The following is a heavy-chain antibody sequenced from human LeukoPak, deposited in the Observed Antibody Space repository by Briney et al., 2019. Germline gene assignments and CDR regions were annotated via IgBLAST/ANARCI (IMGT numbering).Heavy chain of an antibody. Sequence: ASVKVSCKASGYTFTSYYMHWVRQAPGQELEWMGIINPSGGSTSYAQKFQGRVTMTRDTSTSTVYMELSSLRSEDTAVYYCAREREYYDSSGYYPLGYWGQGTLVTVSS. J-gene: IGHJ4*02. CDR1: GYTFTSYY. V-gene: IGHV1-46*01. CDR2: INPSGGST. CDR3: AREREYYDSSGYYPLGY. D-gene: IGHD3-22*01.